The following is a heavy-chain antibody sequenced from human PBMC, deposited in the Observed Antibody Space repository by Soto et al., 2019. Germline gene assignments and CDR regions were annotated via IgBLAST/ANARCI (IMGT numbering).Heavy chain of an antibody. CDR2: IYHTGKT. V-gene: IGHV4-31*03. Sequence: SETLSLTCTVSCDAIYIGVYYWTWIRQHPGKGLEWIGYIYHTGKTHYNPSLESRVTMSVDTPKNQFSLKLASVTAADTAVYYCARDCSSTANWIDPWGQGTLVTVSS. CDR3: ARDCSSTANWIDP. CDR1: CDAIYIGVYY. D-gene: IGHD2-2*01. J-gene: IGHJ5*02.